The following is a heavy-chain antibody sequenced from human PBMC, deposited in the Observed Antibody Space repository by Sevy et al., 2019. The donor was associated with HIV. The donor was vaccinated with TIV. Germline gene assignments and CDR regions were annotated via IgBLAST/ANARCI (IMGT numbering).Heavy chain of an antibody. D-gene: IGHD5-12*01. Sequence: GGSLRLSCAASGFTFSGYNMNWVRQAPGKGLEWISSISRRSDYTKYADSVRGRFTSSRDNAKNLLYLQMNNLRPEDTGFYYCAKEGRDGYNPYFDYWGQGILVTVSS. CDR1: GFTFSGYN. CDR2: ISRRSDYT. J-gene: IGHJ4*02. CDR3: AKEGRDGYNPYFDY. V-gene: IGHV3-21*01.